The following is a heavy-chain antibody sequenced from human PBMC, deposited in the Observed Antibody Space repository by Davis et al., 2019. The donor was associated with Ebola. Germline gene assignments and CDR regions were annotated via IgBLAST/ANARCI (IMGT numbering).Heavy chain of an antibody. CDR3: AEGGTNNFLGAN. CDR2: ISASGADI. J-gene: IGHJ4*02. V-gene: IGHV3-23*01. CDR1: GFTFSSYW. D-gene: IGHD2-8*01. Sequence: PGGSLRLSCAASGFTFSSYWMHWVRQAPGEGLEWVSGISASGADIKYADSVKGRFSISRDNSKNTLYLQMDSLRAEDTAVFYCAEGGTNNFLGANWGQGTLVTVSS.